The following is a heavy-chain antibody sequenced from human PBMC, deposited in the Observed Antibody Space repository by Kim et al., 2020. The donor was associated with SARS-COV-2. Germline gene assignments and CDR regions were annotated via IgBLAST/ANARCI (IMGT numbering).Heavy chain of an antibody. CDR1: GYTFSSYG. Sequence: ASVKVSCKASGYTFSSYGISWVRQAPVQGLEWMGWISAYNGHTNYAQKLQGRVTMTTDTSTSTAYMELRSLRSDDTAVYYCARGLAQGSLSIRSERYGMDVWGQGTTVTVSS. V-gene: IGHV1-18*01. CDR2: ISAYNGHT. D-gene: IGHD5-12*01. CDR3: ARGLAQGSLSIRSERYGMDV. J-gene: IGHJ6*02.